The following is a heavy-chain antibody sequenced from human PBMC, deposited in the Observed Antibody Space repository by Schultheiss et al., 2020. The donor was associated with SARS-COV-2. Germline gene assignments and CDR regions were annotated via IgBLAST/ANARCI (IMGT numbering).Heavy chain of an antibody. CDR3: ARGSITMVQGVIPFDY. J-gene: IGHJ4*02. V-gene: IGHV4-34*01. D-gene: IGHD3-10*01. CDR1: GGSFSGYY. CDR2: INHSGSA. Sequence: SETLSLTCAVYGGSFSGYYWSWIRQPPGKGLEWIGEINHSGSANHNPSLKSRVTISVDTSKNQFSLKLSSVTAADTAVYYCARGSITMVQGVIPFDYWGQGTLVTVSS.